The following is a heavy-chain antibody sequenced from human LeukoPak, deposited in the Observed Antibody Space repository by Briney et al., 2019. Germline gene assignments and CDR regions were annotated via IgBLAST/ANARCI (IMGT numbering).Heavy chain of an antibody. CDR3: ARFGELSIDY. V-gene: IGHV4-59*01. D-gene: IGHD3-10*01. CDR2: IYYTGST. CDR1: GGAITNYY. J-gene: IGHJ4*02. Sequence: SETLSLTCGVSGGAITNYYWNWIRQAPGKGLEWLGYIYYTGSTTYNPSLKSRVTISVDTSKNQFSLKLSSVTAADTAVYYCARFGELSIDYWGQGTLVTVSS.